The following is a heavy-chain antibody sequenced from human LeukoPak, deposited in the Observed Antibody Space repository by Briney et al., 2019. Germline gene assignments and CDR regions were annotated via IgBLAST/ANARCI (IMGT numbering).Heavy chain of an antibody. CDR3: ARDRIAAAAYYFDY. Sequence: SETLSLTCTVSGGSISSYYWSWIRQPPGKGLEWIGYIYYSGSTNYNPSLKSRVTISVDKSKNQFSLKLSSVTAADTAVYYCARDRIAAAAYYFDYWGQGTLVTVSS. CDR1: GGSISSYY. J-gene: IGHJ4*02. D-gene: IGHD6-13*01. CDR2: IYYSGST. V-gene: IGHV4-59*12.